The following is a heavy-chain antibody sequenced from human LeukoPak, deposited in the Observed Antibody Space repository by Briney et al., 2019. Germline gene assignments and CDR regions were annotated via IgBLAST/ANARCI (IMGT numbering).Heavy chain of an antibody. D-gene: IGHD3-22*01. J-gene: IGHJ4*02. Sequence: ASVKVSCKASGYTFTSYGISWVRQAPGQGLEWMGWISAYNGNTNYAQKLQGRVTMTTDTSTSTVYMELSSLRSEDTAVYYCAREASYYDSSGSFDYWGQGTLVTVSS. CDR2: ISAYNGNT. CDR3: AREASYYDSSGSFDY. V-gene: IGHV1-18*01. CDR1: GYTFTSYG.